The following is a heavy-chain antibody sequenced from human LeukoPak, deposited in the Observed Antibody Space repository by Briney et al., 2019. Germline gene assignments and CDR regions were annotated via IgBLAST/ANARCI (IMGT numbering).Heavy chain of an antibody. Sequence: SETLSLTCTVSGGSISSSSYYWGWIRQPPGKGLEWIGSIYYSGSTDYNPSLKSRVTISVDTSKNQFSLKLSSVTAADTAVYYCARDECSGGSCYAGYWGQGTLVTVSS. CDR2: IYYSGST. D-gene: IGHD2-15*01. CDR1: GGSISSSSYY. J-gene: IGHJ4*02. CDR3: ARDECSGGSCYAGY. V-gene: IGHV4-39*07.